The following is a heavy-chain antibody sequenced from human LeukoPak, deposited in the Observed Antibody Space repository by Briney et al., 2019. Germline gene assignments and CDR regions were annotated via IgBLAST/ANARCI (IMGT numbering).Heavy chain of an antibody. D-gene: IGHD4-17*01. J-gene: IGHJ4*02. CDR2: INPSGGST. V-gene: IGHV1-46*04. Sequence: ASLKVSCKASGYTFTSYYLHWVRQAPGQGLEWMGIINPSGGSTTYPQTLQGRVTMTRDTSTSTLCMELSSLRYEDTAVYYCARDRLTTVTTSTPFDYWGQGTLVTVSS. CDR3: ARDRLTTVTTSTPFDY. CDR1: GYTFTSYY.